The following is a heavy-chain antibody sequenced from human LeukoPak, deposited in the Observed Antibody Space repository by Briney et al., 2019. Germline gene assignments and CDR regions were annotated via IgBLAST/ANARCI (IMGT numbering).Heavy chain of an antibody. V-gene: IGHV1-69*05. CDR1: GGTFSSYA. Sequence: GASVKVSCKASGGTFSSYAISWVRQAPGQGLEWMGRIIPIFGTASYAQKFQGRVTITTVESTSTAYMELSSLRSEDTAVYYCARGSSSGYYYFFDYWGQGTLVTVSS. J-gene: IGHJ4*02. CDR3: ARGSSSGYYYFFDY. D-gene: IGHD3-22*01. CDR2: IIPIFGTA.